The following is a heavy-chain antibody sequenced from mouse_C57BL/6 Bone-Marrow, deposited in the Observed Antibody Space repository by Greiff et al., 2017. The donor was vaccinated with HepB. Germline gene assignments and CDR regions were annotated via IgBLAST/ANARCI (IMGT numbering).Heavy chain of an antibody. CDR1: GFTFSSYA. J-gene: IGHJ4*01. CDR3: ARDRATDMDY. D-gene: IGHD3-1*01. Sequence: DVKLVESGGGLVKPGGSLKLSCAASGFTFSSYAMSWVRQTPEKRLEWVATISDGGSYTYYPDNVKGRFTISRDNAKNNLYLQMSHLKSEDTAMYYCARDRATDMDYWGQGTSVTVSS. CDR2: ISDGGSYT. V-gene: IGHV5-4*01.